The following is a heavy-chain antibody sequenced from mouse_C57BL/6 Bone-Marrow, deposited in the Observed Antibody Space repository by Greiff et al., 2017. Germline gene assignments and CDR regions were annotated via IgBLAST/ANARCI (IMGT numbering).Heavy chain of an antibody. CDR1: GFTFSDYG. Sequence: EVHLVESGGGLVKPGGSLKLSCAASGFTFSDYGMHWVRQAPEKGLEWVAYISSGSSTIYYADTVKGRFTISRDNAKNTLFLQMTSLRSEDTAMYYCARGLTGSSPFAYWGQGTLVTVSA. CDR3: ARGLTGSSPFAY. CDR2: ISSGSSTI. D-gene: IGHD1-1*01. V-gene: IGHV5-17*01. J-gene: IGHJ3*01.